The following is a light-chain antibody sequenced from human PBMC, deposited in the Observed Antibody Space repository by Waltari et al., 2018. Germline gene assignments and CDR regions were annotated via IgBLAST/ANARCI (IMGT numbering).Light chain of an antibody. CDR2: GAP. Sequence: EIVLTQSPGILSLSPGDTATLPCRASQSVSNHFLAWYQQKPGQAPRLLIYGAPSRATGIPDRFSGGGSGTDFTLTISRLEPEDFAVYFCQQYGNSPLTFGGGTEVEIE. J-gene: IGKJ4*01. CDR1: QSVSNHF. V-gene: IGKV3-20*01. CDR3: QQYGNSPLT.